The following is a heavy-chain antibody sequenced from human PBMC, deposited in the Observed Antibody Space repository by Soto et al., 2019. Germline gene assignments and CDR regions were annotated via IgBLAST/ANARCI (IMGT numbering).Heavy chain of an antibody. CDR2: ISWNSDSI. Sequence: EVQLVESGGGLVQPGRSLRLSCAASGFTFYDYSIHWVRQAPGKGLEWVSGISWNSDSIGYVDSVKGRFTISRDNAKNSLYLQMNSLRTEDTALYYCAKGKGQWLDPGASDIWGQGTMVIVSS. CDR1: GFTFYDYS. V-gene: IGHV3-9*01. J-gene: IGHJ3*02. D-gene: IGHD6-19*01. CDR3: AKGKGQWLDPGASDI.